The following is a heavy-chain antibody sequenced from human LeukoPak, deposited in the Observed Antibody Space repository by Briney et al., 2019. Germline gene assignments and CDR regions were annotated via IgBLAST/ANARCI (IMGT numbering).Heavy chain of an antibody. CDR1: GGSISSYY. J-gene: IGHJ4*02. Sequence: SETLSLTCTVSGGSISSYYWSWIRQPPGKGLEWIGYIYYRSTNFNPSLKSRVTISIDTSKNQMSLKLSSVTAADTAVYYCARHGSRAVAGYFDYWGQGTLVTVSS. D-gene: IGHD6-19*01. V-gene: IGHV4-59*08. CDR2: IYYRST. CDR3: ARHGSRAVAGYFDY.